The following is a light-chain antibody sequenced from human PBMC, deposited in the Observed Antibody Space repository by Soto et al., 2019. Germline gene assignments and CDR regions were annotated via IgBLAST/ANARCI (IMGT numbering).Light chain of an antibody. V-gene: IGLV2-23*01. CDR2: EGS. Sequence: QSVLTEPSSLSGSPGQSITISCTGTSSDVGNYDLVSWYQQLPGKAPKFILYEGSKRPSGVSNRFSGSKSGNTASLTISRLQAEDEADYYCCSYAGSSTYVFGTGTKVTVL. CDR3: CSYAGSSTYV. J-gene: IGLJ1*01. CDR1: SSDVGNYDL.